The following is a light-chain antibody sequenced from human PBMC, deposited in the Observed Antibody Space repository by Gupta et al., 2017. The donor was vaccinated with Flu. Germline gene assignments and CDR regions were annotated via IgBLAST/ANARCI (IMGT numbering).Light chain of an antibody. CDR1: QSVTIY. J-gene: IGKJ4*01. Sequence: SPSSPPLSPGDIASLACQASQSVTIYLSWYKPNPGPAPLLLIYAASDRATGIPSSFSGSGSGTAFTLTIRSLEPFDFSFYHWLQSCPLLIFGRGTMVEIK. V-gene: IGKV3-11*01. CDR3: LQSCPLLI. CDR2: AAS.